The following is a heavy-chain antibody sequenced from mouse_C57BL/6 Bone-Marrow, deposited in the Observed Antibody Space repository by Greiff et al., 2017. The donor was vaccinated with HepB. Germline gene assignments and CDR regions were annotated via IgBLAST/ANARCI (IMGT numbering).Heavy chain of an antibody. D-gene: IGHD3-1*01. CDR1: GYTFTSYW. Sequence: QVQLQQPGAELVKPGASVKLSCKASGYTFTSYWMQWVKQRPGQGLEWIGEIDPSDRYTNYNQKFKGKATLTVDTSSSTAYMQLSSLTSEDSAVYYCARNSAGGRNAMDYWGQGTSVTVSS. CDR2: IDPSDRYT. CDR3: ARNSAGGRNAMDY. J-gene: IGHJ4*01. V-gene: IGHV1-50*01.